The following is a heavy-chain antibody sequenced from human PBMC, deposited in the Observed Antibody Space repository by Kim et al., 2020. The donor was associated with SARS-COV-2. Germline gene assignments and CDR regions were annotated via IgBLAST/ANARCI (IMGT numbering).Heavy chain of an antibody. J-gene: IGHJ4*02. CDR2: ISYDGSNK. D-gene: IGHD4-17*01. CDR1: GFTFSSYG. Sequence: GGSLRLSCAASGFTFSSYGMHWVRQAPGKGLEWVAVISYDGSNKYYADSVKGRFTISRDNSKNTLYLQMNSLRAEDTAVYYCARGDMTTGDYWGQGTLVTVSS. CDR3: ARGDMTTGDY. V-gene: IGHV3-33*05.